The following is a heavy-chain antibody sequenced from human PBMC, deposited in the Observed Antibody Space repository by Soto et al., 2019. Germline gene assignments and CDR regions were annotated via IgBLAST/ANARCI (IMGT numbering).Heavy chain of an antibody. CDR2: VNPSGGST. J-gene: IGHJ1*01. CDR3: AREENCSDGVCYSEYFQR. Sequence: QVQLVQSGAEVKKPGASVKVSCKASGYIFTAYSMHWVRQAPGQGLEWMGVVNPSGGSTNYAQKFRGRSTMTRDTSTSTVYMDLSSLTSKDTAVYYCAREENCSDGVCYSEYFQRWGQGTLVTVSS. CDR1: GYIFTAYS. V-gene: IGHV1-46*01. D-gene: IGHD2-15*01.